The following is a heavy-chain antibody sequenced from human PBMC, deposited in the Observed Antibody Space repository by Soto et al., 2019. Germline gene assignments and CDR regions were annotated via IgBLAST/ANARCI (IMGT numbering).Heavy chain of an antibody. CDR3: AKEVSVDCTPDLDY. V-gene: IGHV3-30*18. CDR1: GFTFSSYG. D-gene: IGHD6-19*01. CDR2: ISYDGSNK. J-gene: IGHJ4*02. Sequence: QVQLVESGGGVVQPGRSLRLSCAASGFTFSSYGMHWVRQAPGKGLEWVAVISYDGSNKYYADSVKGRFTISRDNSKNTLYLQMNSLRAEETAVYYCAKEVSVDCTPDLDYWGQGTLVTVSS.